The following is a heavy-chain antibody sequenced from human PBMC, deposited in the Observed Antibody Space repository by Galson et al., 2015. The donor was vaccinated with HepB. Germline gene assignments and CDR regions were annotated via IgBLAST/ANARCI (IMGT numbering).Heavy chain of an antibody. CDR2: ISGSGGST. CDR1: GFTFSNYA. Sequence: SLRLSCAASGFTFSNYAMNWVRRAPGEGLEWVSGISGSGGSTYYADSVKGRFTTSRDNSKNTLYLQMKSLRDEDTAVYYCAKEGVVTTSGAWFDPWGQGTLVTVSS. V-gene: IGHV3-23*01. CDR3: AKEGVVTTSGAWFDP. D-gene: IGHD4-23*01. J-gene: IGHJ5*02.